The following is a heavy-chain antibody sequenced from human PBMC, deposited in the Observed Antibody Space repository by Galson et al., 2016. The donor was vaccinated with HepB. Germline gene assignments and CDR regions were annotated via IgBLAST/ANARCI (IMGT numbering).Heavy chain of an antibody. J-gene: IGHJ1*01. CDR1: GFTFSTYA. CDR3: AKDDQWLVRRGYIQH. D-gene: IGHD6-19*01. Sequence: SLRLSCAASGFTFSTYAMTWVRQAPGKGLEWVSGISGSATRTYYADSVQDRFTISRDNSKNTLYMQVNRLRAEDTAVYYCAKDDQWLVRRGYIQHWGQGTLVIVSS. CDR2: ISGSATRT. V-gene: IGHV3-23*01.